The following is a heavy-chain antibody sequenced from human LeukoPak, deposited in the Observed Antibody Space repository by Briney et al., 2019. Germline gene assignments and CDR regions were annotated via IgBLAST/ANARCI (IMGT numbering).Heavy chain of an antibody. Sequence: PSETLSLTCTVSGGSISSYYWSWIRQPPGKGLEWIGYIYYSGSTNYNPSLKSRVTISVDTSKNQFSLKLSSVTAADTAVYYCARLYDYVWGSYRTNWFDPWGQGTLVTVSS. V-gene: IGHV4-59*08. J-gene: IGHJ5*02. CDR3: ARLYDYVWGSYRTNWFDP. CDR2: IYYSGST. D-gene: IGHD3-16*02. CDR1: GGSISSYY.